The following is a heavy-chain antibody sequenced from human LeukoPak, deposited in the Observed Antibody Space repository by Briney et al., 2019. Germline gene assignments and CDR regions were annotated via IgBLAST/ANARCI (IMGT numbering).Heavy chain of an antibody. Sequence: GGSLRLSCSASGFTFSNYAMHWVRQAPGKGLDYVSGINSNGGTTYYADSVKGRFTISRDNSKNTLYVQMSSLRVEDTAVYYCVKDYYDLLTGYFDPWGREPGSPSPQ. CDR1: GFTFSNYA. D-gene: IGHD3-9*01. J-gene: IGHJ5*02. CDR2: INSNGGTT. CDR3: VKDYYDLLTGYFDP. V-gene: IGHV3-64*05.